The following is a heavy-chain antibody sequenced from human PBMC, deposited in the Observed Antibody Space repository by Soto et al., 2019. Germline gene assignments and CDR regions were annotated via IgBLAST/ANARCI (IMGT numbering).Heavy chain of an antibody. Sequence: GESLKISCKGSGYNFAGYWIAWVRQMPGKGLELMGIIYPSDSDTRYRPSFQGKVTISADKSISSAYLQWSSLRASDTAMYYCARGGVSTRTFDYWGQGTPVTVSS. V-gene: IGHV5-51*01. CDR1: GYNFAGYW. D-gene: IGHD3-3*01. J-gene: IGHJ4*02. CDR3: ARGGVSTRTFDY. CDR2: IYPSDSDT.